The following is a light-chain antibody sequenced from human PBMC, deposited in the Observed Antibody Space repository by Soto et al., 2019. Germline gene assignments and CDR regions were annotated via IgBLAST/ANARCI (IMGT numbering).Light chain of an antibody. V-gene: IGLV2-14*03. J-gene: IGLJ2*01. CDR3: SSFAGSRVLV. CDR2: EVS. CDR1: SSDVCAYNY. Sequence: QSDLTQPASVSGSPGQSITISCTGTSSDVCAYNYVSWYQQHPGKAPKLIIYEVSDRPSGVSNRFSGSKSGNTASLTISGLQAEDEADYYCSSFAGSRVLVLGGGTKLTVL.